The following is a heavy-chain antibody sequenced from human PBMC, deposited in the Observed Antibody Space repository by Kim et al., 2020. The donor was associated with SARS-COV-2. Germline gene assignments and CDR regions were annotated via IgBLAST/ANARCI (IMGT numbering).Heavy chain of an antibody. J-gene: IGHJ5*02. CDR2: IYWDDDK. CDR1: GFSLSTSGEG. V-gene: IGHV2-5*02. CDR3: AHRRAAGFDP. Sequence: SGPTLVNPTQTLTLTCSFSGFSLSTSGEGVGWIRQPPGKALEWLALIYWDDDKRYSPSLKSRFTVTKDTSKNQVVFTMTDMDPVDTATYYCAHRRAAGFDPWGQGTLVTVSS. D-gene: IGHD6-25*01.